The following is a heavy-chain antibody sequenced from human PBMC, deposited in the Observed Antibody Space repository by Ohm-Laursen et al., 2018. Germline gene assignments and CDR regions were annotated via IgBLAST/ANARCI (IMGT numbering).Heavy chain of an antibody. CDR2: ISSSSSYI. J-gene: IGHJ3*02. D-gene: IGHD2-15*01. CDR3: ARDILAYAFDI. Sequence: SLRLSCAASGFTFSDYYTSWIRQAPGKGLEWVSSISSSSSYIYYADSVKGRFTISRDNAKNSLYLQMNSLRAEDTAVYYCARDILAYAFDIWGQGTMVTVSS. CDR1: GFTFSDYY. V-gene: IGHV3-11*06.